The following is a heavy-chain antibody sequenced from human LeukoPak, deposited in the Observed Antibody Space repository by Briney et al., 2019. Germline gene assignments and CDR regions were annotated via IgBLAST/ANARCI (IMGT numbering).Heavy chain of an antibody. CDR1: GGSISSYY. J-gene: IGHJ4*02. V-gene: IGHV4-59*01. D-gene: IGHD3-10*01. Sequence: PSETLSLTCTVSGGSISSYYWSWIRQPPGKGLEWIGYIYYSGSTNYNPSLKSRVIISVDTSKNQFSLKLSSVTAADTAVYYCARVAVRGVIQYWGQGTLVTVSS. CDR2: IYYSGST. CDR3: ARVAVRGVIQY.